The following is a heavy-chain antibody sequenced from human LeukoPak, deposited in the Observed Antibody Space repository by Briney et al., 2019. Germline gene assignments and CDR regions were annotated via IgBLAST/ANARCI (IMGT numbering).Heavy chain of an antibody. CDR2: IYYSGST. D-gene: IGHD3-22*01. CDR1: GGSISSGDYY. V-gene: IGHV4-30-4*01. J-gene: IGHJ4*02. Sequence: PSQTLSLTCTVSGGSISSGDYYWSWIRQPSGKGLEWIGYIYYSGSTYYNPSLKSRVTISVDTSKNQFSLKLSSVTAADTAVYYCARVYYYHSSGYPDWGQGTLVTVSS. CDR3: ARVYYYHSSGYPD.